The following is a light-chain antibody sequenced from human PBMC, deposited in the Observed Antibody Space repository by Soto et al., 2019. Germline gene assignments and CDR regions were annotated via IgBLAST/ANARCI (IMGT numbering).Light chain of an antibody. CDR1: QSVSSR. CDR3: QQYGSSPIT. Sequence: ESVLTQSQGTLSLSPGERATLSCRASQSVSSRLAWYQQKPGQAPRLLISGASSRATGIPDRFSGSGSATDFTLTISRLEPEDFALYYCQQYGSSPITFGQGTRLAI. V-gene: IGKV3-20*01. CDR2: GAS. J-gene: IGKJ5*01.